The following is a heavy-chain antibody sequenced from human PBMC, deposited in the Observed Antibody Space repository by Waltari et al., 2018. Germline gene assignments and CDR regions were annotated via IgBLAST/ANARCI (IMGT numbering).Heavy chain of an antibody. Sequence: QVQLVQSGAEVKKPGSSVKVSCKASGGTFSSYAISWVRQAPGQGLEWMGGIIPIFGTANYAQKVQGRVTITTDESTSTAYMELSSLRSEDTAVYYCAIHPLGYGDYGGFDYWGQGTLVTVSS. CDR2: IIPIFGTA. CDR1: GGTFSSYA. V-gene: IGHV1-69*05. CDR3: AIHPLGYGDYGGFDY. D-gene: IGHD4-17*01. J-gene: IGHJ4*02.